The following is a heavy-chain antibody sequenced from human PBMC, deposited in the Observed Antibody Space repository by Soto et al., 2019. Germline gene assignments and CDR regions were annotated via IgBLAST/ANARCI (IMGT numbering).Heavy chain of an antibody. D-gene: IGHD4-17*01. J-gene: IGHJ3*02. CDR2: IRSSSIYI. V-gene: IGHV3-21*01. CDR1: GLTFGSYS. CDR3: ARFFDYADGAFDI. Sequence: EVQLVESGGGLVKPGGSLRLPGAASGLTFGSYSMNWFRKAQGRGRGWASSIRSSSIYIYYADSVKGRFTTSRDNAKNSLYLQMNSLRAEDTAVYYCARFFDYADGAFDIWGQGTMVTVSS.